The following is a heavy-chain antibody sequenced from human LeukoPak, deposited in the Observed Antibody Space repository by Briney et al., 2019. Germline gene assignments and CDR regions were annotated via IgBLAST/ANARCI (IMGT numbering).Heavy chain of an antibody. J-gene: IGHJ4*02. CDR1: GFTFSSYG. CDR2: ISYDGSNK. CDR3: AKDLGGSSWDLDY. D-gene: IGHD6-13*01. Sequence: PGGSLRLSCAASGFTFSSYGMHWVRQAPGKGLEWVAVISYDGSNKYYADSVKGRFTISRDNSKNTLYLQMNSLRAEDTAVYYCAKDLGGSSWDLDYWGQGTLVTVSS. V-gene: IGHV3-30*18.